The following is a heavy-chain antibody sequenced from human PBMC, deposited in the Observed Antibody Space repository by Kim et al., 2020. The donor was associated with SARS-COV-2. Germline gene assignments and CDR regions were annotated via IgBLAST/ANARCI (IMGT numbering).Heavy chain of an antibody. J-gene: IGHJ4*02. Sequence: YAYSVKGRFTISRDNAKNSLYLQMNSLRAEDTALYYCAKVKEGGSYAFDYWGQGTLVTVSS. V-gene: IGHV3-9*01. D-gene: IGHD1-26*01. CDR3: AKVKEGGSYAFDY.